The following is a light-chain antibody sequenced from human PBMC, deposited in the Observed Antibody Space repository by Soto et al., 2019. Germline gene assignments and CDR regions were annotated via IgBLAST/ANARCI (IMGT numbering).Light chain of an antibody. CDR2: GAA. CDR1: QRVSSTY. Sequence: EVVLTQSPDTLSLFPGERATLSCRASQRVSSTYFAWYRQKPGQPPRLLIYGAANRATGVPDRFSGSGSGTDFTLTISRLEPEDFAVYYCQQYYSSPPGFTFGPGT. J-gene: IGKJ3*01. V-gene: IGKV3-20*01. CDR3: QQYYSSPPGFT.